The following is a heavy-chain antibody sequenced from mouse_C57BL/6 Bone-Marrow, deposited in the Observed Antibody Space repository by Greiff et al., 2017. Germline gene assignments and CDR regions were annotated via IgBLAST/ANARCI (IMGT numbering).Heavy chain of an antibody. CDR1: GYTFTEYT. J-gene: IGHJ3*01. CDR2: FYPGGGSI. CDR3: ARHKERCPFAY. Sequence: QVQLQQSGAELVKPGASVKLSCKASGYTFTEYTIHWVKQRSGQGLEWIGWFYPGGGSIKYNEKFKDKATLTAYKSSSTVYMGLSILTSDVSAVYFGARHKERCPFAYWGQGTLVTVSA. D-gene: IGHD1-1*01. V-gene: IGHV1-62-2*01.